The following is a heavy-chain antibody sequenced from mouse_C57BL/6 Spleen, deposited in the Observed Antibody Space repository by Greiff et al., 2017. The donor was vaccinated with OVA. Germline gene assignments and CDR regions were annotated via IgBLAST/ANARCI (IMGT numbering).Heavy chain of an antibody. V-gene: IGHV1-55*01. CDR3: ARWLNYYAMDY. D-gene: IGHD2-2*01. CDR1: GYTFTSYW. J-gene: IGHJ4*01. Sequence: VQLQQSGAELVKPGASVKMSCKASGYTFTSYWITWVKQRPGQGLEWIGDIYPGSGSTKYNEKFKSKATLTVDTSSSTAYMQLSSLTSEDSAVYYCARWLNYYAMDYWGQGTSVTVSS. CDR2: IYPGSGST.